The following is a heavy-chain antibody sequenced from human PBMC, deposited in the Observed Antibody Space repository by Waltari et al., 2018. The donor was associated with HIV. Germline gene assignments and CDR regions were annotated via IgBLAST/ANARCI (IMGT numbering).Heavy chain of an antibody. V-gene: IGHV3-23*01. Sequence: EVQLLESGGGLVQPGGSLRLSCAASGFTFSSYAMRWVRQAPGKGLEWVSAISVGGVSTYYADSVKGRFTISRDNSKNTVYLQMNSLRGEDTAVYYCARDLGGYWYFDLWGRGTLVTVSS. J-gene: IGHJ2*01. CDR1: GFTFSSYA. CDR2: ISVGGVST. D-gene: IGHD3-16*01. CDR3: ARDLGGYWYFDL.